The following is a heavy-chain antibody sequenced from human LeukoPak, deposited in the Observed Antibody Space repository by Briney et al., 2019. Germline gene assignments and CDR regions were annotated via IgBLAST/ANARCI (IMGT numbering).Heavy chain of an antibody. CDR3: ARAGFTFSDYFGSFFDY. D-gene: IGHD3-10*01. CDR1: GFTFSSYW. Sequence: GGSLRLSCAASGFTFSSYWMAWVRQFPGKGLEWVANINQDGTEKYSVDSVKGRFTISRDNAKNSLYLQMNSLRAEDTAVYYCARAGFTFSDYFGSFFDYWGQGTLVTVSS. J-gene: IGHJ4*02. CDR2: INQDGTEK. V-gene: IGHV3-7*01.